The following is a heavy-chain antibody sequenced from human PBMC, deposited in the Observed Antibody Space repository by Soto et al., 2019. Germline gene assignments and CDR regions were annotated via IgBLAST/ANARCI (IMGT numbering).Heavy chain of an antibody. CDR1: GFTFTTYA. CDR2: ISPNGNNQ. D-gene: IGHD3-22*01. Sequence: QVQLVESGGGVVQSGGPLRLSCVDPGFTFTTYALHWIRQAPGKGLEWVAVISPNGNNQYYADSVKGRFTISRDTSKSTLYLQMTSLRPDDTAVYYCASGAGFYYDTSRYWGQGTLVTVSS. V-gene: IGHV3-30*04. CDR3: ASGAGFYYDTSRY. J-gene: IGHJ4*02.